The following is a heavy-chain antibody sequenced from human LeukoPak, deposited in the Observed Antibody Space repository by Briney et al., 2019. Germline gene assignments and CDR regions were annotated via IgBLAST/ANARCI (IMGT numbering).Heavy chain of an antibody. V-gene: IGHV4-59*01. CDR3: ARAGQTMVRGVTYYYYYGMDV. CDR1: GGSISSYY. J-gene: IGHJ6*02. Sequence: SETLSLTCTVSGGSISSYYWSWIRQPPGKGLEWIGYIYYSGSTNYNPSLRSRVTISVDTSKNQFSLKLSSVTAADTAVYYCARAGQTMVRGVTYYYYYGMDVWGQGTTVTVSS. D-gene: IGHD3-10*01. CDR2: IYYSGST.